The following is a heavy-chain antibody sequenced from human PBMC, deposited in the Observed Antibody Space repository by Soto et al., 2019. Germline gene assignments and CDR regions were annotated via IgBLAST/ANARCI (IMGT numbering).Heavy chain of an antibody. D-gene: IGHD3-16*02. Sequence: QVQLVESGGGVVQPGRSLRLSCAASGFTFSSYAMHWVRQAPGKGLEWVAVISYDGSNKYYADSVKGRFTISRDNSKNPLYLQMNSLRAEDTAVYYCARDHSEYDYVWGSYRQSYYFDYWGQGTLVTVSS. CDR2: ISYDGSNK. V-gene: IGHV3-30-3*01. CDR1: GFTFSSYA. J-gene: IGHJ4*02. CDR3: ARDHSEYDYVWGSYRQSYYFDY.